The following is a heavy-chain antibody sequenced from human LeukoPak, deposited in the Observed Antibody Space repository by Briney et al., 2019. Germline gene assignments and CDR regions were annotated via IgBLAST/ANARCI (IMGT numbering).Heavy chain of an antibody. V-gene: IGHV1-46*01. Sequence: ASVKVSCKTSGYTFTSYYMHWVRQAPGQGLEWMGIINPSGGSTSYAQKFQGRVTMTRDMSTSTVYMELSSLRSEDTAVYYCARETPYYYDSNYYFDYWGQGTLVTVSS. CDR3: ARETPYYYDSNYYFDY. CDR2: INPSGGST. J-gene: IGHJ4*02. D-gene: IGHD3-22*01. CDR1: GYTFTSYY.